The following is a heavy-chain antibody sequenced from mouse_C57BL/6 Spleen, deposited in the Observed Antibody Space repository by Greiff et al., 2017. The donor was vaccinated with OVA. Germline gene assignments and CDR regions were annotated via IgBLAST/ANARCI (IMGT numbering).Heavy chain of an antibody. J-gene: IGHJ1*03. CDR1: GYTFTSYG. V-gene: IGHV1-81*01. CDR3: ARSIYYGYDYWYFDV. Sequence: QVQLKESGAELARPGASVKLSCKASGYTFTSYGISWVKQRTGQGLEWIGEIYPRSGNTYYNEKFKGKATLTADKSSSTAYMELRSLTSEDSAVYFCARSIYYGYDYWYFDVWGTGTTVTVSS. CDR2: IYPRSGNT. D-gene: IGHD2-2*01.